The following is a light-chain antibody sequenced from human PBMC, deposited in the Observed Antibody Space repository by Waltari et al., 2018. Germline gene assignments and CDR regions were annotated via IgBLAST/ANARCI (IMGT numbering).Light chain of an antibody. CDR3: QQYDTSPYT. Sequence: EIVLTQSPGTLSLSPGERGTLSCRASQSFTTTSLAWSQLKPGQTPRLLIYDASNRAPGIPDRFSGSGSGTDFTLSISRVESEDFAVYHCQQYDTSPYTFGQGTKLEIK. CDR2: DAS. CDR1: QSFTTTS. J-gene: IGKJ2*01. V-gene: IGKV3-20*01.